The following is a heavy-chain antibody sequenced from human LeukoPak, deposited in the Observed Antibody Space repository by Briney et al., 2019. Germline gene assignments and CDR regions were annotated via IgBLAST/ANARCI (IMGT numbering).Heavy chain of an antibody. V-gene: IGHV3-9*01. CDR3: AKEMATIRAFDF. CDR1: GFTFDDYA. CDR2: ISWNSGSI. D-gene: IGHD5-24*01. J-gene: IGHJ3*01. Sequence: GGSLRLSCAASGFTFDDYAMHWVRQAPGKGLEWVSGISWNSGSIGYADSVKGRFTISRDNSKNTLYLQMNSLRAEDTAVYYCAKEMATIRAFDFWGQGTMVTVSS.